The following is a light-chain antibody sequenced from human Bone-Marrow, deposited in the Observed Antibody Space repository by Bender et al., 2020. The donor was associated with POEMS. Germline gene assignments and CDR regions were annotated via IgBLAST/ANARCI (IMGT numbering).Light chain of an antibody. CDR2: INN. J-gene: IGLJ3*02. CDR1: SSNIGTNP. V-gene: IGLV1-44*01. CDR3: EAWEDSLNGWV. Sequence: QSVLTQPPSASGTPGQRVTISCSGSSSNIGTNPVNWYQQLPGTAPKLLIYINNQRPSGVPDRFSGSKSGTSASLAISSIQSEDEDDYYCEAWEDSLNGWVFGGGTKLTVL.